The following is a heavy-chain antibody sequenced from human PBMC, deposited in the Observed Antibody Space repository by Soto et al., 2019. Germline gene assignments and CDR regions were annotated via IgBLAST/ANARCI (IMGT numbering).Heavy chain of an antibody. CDR1: GYTFTSYG. J-gene: IGHJ6*02. V-gene: IGHV1-18*01. CDR2: ISAYNGNT. Sequence: QVQLVQSGAEVKKPGASVKVSCKASGYTFTSYGISWVRQAPGQGLEWMGWISAYNGNTNYAQKLQGRVTMTTDTSTSTAYMELRSLRSDDTAVYYCARDRGPIVVVPAAMTHCYYYGMDVWGQGTTVTVSS. CDR3: ARDRGPIVVVPAAMTHCYYYGMDV. D-gene: IGHD2-2*01.